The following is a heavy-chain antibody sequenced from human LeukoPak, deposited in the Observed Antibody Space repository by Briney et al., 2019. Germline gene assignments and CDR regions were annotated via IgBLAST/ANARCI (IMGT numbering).Heavy chain of an antibody. Sequence: PGGSLRLSCAASGFIFSSYGIHWVRQAPGKGLEWVAVISSDGSSKYYIDSVKGRFTISRDNSKNTLFLQMNSLRAEDTAVYYCARGENSKTYPVSGYWGQGTLVTVSS. V-gene: IGHV3-30*03. D-gene: IGHD2/OR15-2a*01. CDR3: ARGENSKTYPVSGY. J-gene: IGHJ4*02. CDR2: ISSDGSSK. CDR1: GFIFSSYG.